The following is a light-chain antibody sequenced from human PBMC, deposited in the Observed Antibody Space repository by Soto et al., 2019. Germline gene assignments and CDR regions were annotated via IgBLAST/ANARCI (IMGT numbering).Light chain of an antibody. CDR3: QQRSNWLGT. CDR2: DAS. J-gene: IGKJ1*01. V-gene: IGKV3-11*01. CDR1: QSVSSY. Sequence: EIVLTQSPATLSLSPGERATLSCRASQSVSSYLAWYQQKPGQAPRLLIYDASNRATGIPARFSGSGSGTDFTLTFSSLEPEDFAVYYCQQRSNWLGTFGQGTKVDIK.